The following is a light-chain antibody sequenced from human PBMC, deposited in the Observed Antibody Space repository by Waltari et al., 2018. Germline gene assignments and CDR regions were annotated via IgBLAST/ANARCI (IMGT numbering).Light chain of an antibody. J-gene: IGLJ3*02. V-gene: IGLV1-44*01. CDR3: ATWDDSLDGWV. Sequence: QSVLTQPPSASGTPGQRVTISCSGSISNIGSNTVNWNQQVPGTAPKVLIFNHNERPSGVPDRFSGSKSGTSASLVISGLQSEDEADYYCATWDDSLDGWVFGGGTRLTVL. CDR2: NHN. CDR1: ISNIGSNT.